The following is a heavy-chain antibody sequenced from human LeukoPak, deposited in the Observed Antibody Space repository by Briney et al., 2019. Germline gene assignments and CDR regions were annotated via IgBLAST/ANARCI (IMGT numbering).Heavy chain of an antibody. D-gene: IGHD6-13*01. V-gene: IGHV1-18*01. Sequence: ASVKVSCKASGYTFTSYGISWVRQAPGQGLEWMGWISAYNGNTNYAQKLQGRVTMTTDTSTSTAYMELRSLRSDDTAVYYCARELTGYSSSWSFDYWGQGTLVTVSS. J-gene: IGHJ4*02. CDR1: GYTFTSYG. CDR2: ISAYNGNT. CDR3: ARELTGYSSSWSFDY.